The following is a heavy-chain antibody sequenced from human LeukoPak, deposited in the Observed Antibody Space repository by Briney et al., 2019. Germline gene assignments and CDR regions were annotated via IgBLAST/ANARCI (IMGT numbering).Heavy chain of an antibody. V-gene: IGHV4-39*07. J-gene: IGHJ5*02. CDR2: IYYSGST. CDR1: GGSISSSSYY. Sequence: SETLSLTCTVSGGSISSSSYYWGWIRQPPGKGLEWIGSIYYSGSTYYNPSLKSRVTISVDTSKNQFSLKPSSVTAADTAVYYCARLSGTTWRDWFDPWGQGTLVTVSS. CDR3: ARLSGTTWRDWFDP. D-gene: IGHD1-14*01.